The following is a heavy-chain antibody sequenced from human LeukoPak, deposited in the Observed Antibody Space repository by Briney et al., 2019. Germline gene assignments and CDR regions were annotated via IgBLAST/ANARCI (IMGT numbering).Heavy chain of an antibody. D-gene: IGHD2-21*02. J-gene: IGHJ3*02. V-gene: IGHV4-59*08. CDR2: IYSTRST. CDR3: ARRSVVTAINFDTFDI. CDR1: GGSISSYY. Sequence: SETLSLTCTVSGGSISSYYWNWIRQLPGMGLEWIGYIYSTRSTNYNPSLRGRVIISLDTSKNQFSLELSSVTAADTALYYCARRSVVTAINFDTFDIWGQGTMVTVSS.